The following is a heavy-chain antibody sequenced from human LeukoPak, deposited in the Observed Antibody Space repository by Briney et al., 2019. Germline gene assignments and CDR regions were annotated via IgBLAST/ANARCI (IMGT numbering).Heavy chain of an antibody. J-gene: IGHJ4*02. CDR2: IYTSGST. CDR3: ARGPDYGDVDY. D-gene: IGHD4-17*01. Sequence: SETLSLTCTVSGASVNSGNYYWTWIRQPAGKRLEWIGRIYTSGSTNYNPSLKSRVTISIDASKNQFSLKLTSVTAADTAVYYCARGPDYGDVDYWGQGTLVTVSS. V-gene: IGHV4-61*02. CDR1: GASVNSGNYY.